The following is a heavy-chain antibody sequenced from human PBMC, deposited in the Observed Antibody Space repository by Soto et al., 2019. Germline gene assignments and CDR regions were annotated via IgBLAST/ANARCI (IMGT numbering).Heavy chain of an antibody. CDR2: ISGSGGDT. D-gene: IGHD4-17*01. J-gene: IGHJ3*02. CDR3: AHPRGYGVFDAYDI. V-gene: IGHV3-23*01. CDR1: VFTFSTYA. Sequence: PGGFLRLSCAASVFTFSTYAMSWVRQAPGKGLEWVSAISGSGGDTYYADSVKGRLTISRDNSINVLYLQMNSLRTEDTALYYCAHPRGYGVFDAYDIWGQGAMVTVSS.